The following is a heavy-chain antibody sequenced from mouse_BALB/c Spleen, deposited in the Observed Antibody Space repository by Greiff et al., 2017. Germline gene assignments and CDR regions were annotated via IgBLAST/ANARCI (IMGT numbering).Heavy chain of an antibody. Sequence: VQLKQSGAELVKPGASVKLSCTASGFNIKDTYMHWVKQRPEQGLEWIGRIGPANGNTKYDPKFQGKATITADTSSNTAYLQLSSLTSEDTAVYYCAKAYYGNYAGFAYWGQGTLVTVSA. V-gene: IGHV14-3*02. CDR1: GFNIKDTY. D-gene: IGHD2-10*01. CDR3: AKAYYGNYAGFAY. CDR2: IGPANGNT. J-gene: IGHJ3*01.